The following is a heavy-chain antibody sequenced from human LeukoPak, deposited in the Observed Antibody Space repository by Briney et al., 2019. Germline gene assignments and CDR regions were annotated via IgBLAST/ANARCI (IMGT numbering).Heavy chain of an antibody. Sequence: SETLSLTCTVSGGSISSYYWSWIRQPPGKGLEWIGNIYYSGSTNYNPSLKSRVTISVDTSKNQFSLKLSSVTAADTAVYYCARDTSSTAFDIWGQGTMVTVSS. V-gene: IGHV4-59*01. CDR3: ARDTSSTAFDI. CDR1: GGSISSYY. J-gene: IGHJ3*02. D-gene: IGHD3-16*01. CDR2: IYYSGST.